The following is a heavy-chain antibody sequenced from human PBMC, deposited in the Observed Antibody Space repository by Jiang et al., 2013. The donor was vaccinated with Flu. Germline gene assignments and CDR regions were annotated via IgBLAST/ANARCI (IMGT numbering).Heavy chain of an antibody. CDR3: ARGNDILTGAFDI. CDR2: IHYSGGT. Sequence: GSGLVKPSQTLSLTCTVSGGSISSGGYYWSWIRQPPGKGLEWIGYIHYSGGTYFNPSLKSRFTISLDTSKNQFSLKLSSVTAADTAVYYCARGNDILTGAFDIWGQGTMVTVSS. J-gene: IGHJ3*02. CDR1: GGSISSGGYY. D-gene: IGHD3-9*01. V-gene: IGHV4-31*03.